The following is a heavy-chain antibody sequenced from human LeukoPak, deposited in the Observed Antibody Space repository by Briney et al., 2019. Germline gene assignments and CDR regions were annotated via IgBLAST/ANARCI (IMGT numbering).Heavy chain of an antibody. Sequence: GGSLRLSCAASGFTFSSYGMHWVRQAPGKGLEWVAVIWYDGSNKYYADSVKGRFTISRDNSKNTLYLQMNSLRAEDTAVYYCAKPLTQTYYYDIYFRVDAFDIWGQGTMVTVSS. CDR1: GFTFSSYG. CDR2: IWYDGSNK. D-gene: IGHD3-22*01. J-gene: IGHJ3*02. V-gene: IGHV3-33*06. CDR3: AKPLTQTYYYDIYFRVDAFDI.